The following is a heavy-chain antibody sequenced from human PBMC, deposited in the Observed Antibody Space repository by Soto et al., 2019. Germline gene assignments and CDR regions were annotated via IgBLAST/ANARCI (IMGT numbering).Heavy chain of an antibody. D-gene: IGHD5-18*01. CDR2: IYYSGST. CDR1: GGSISSGGYY. J-gene: IGHJ3*02. V-gene: IGHV4-31*03. Sequence: PSETLSLTCTVSGGSISSGGYYWSWIRQHPGKGLEWIGYIYYSGSTYYNPSLKSRVTISVDTSKNQFSLKLSSVTAADTAVYYCARGSRIQLWLSAAVDAFDIWGQGTMVTVSS. CDR3: ARGSRIQLWLSAAVDAFDI.